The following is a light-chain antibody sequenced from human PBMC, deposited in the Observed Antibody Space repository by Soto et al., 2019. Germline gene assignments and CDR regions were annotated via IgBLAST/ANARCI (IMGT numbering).Light chain of an antibody. CDR3: QQRSTWPPFS. CDR2: DAS. Sequence: EIVMTHSPATLSVSPGERATLSCRASQSIGSYLAWYQHKLGQPPRLLIYDASNRATGIPVRFSGSGSGTDFTLTISSLEPEDFAVYYCQQRSTWPPFSFGPGTKVDIK. CDR1: QSIGSY. J-gene: IGKJ3*01. V-gene: IGKV3-11*01.